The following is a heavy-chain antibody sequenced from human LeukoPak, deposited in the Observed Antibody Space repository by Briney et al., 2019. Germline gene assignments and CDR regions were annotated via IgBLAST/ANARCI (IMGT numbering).Heavy chain of an antibody. J-gene: IGHJ6*04. CDR1: GGSLSGSY. Sequence: SESLSLTCAVYGGSLSGSYWSWISQHPRNGLEWIGEINLSGSTNYNPSLKSRVTISVDTSKNQFSLKLSSVTAADTAVYYCARGSPGYGMDVWGKGTTVTVSS. CDR3: ARGSPGYGMDV. V-gene: IGHV4-34*01. CDR2: INLSGST.